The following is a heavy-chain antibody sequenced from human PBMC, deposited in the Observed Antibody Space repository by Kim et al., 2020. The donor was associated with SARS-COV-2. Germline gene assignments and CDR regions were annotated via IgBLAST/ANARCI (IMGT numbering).Heavy chain of an antibody. CDR3: ASTYYYGSGSYPTDY. V-gene: IGHV3-9*01. Sequence: GGSLRLSCAASGFTFDDYAMHWVRQAPGKGLEWVSGISWNSGSIGYADSVKGRFTISRDNAKNYLYLQMNSLRAEDTALYYCASTYYYGSGSYPTDYWG. D-gene: IGHD3-10*01. J-gene: IGHJ4*01. CDR2: ISWNSGSI. CDR1: GFTFDDYA.